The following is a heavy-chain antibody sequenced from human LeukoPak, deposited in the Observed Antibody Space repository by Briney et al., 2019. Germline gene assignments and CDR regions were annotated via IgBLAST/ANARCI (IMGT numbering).Heavy chain of an antibody. V-gene: IGHV1-8*01. CDR3: ARWCSSTSCYASYDDAFDI. Sequence: GASVKVSCKASGYTFTSYDINWVRQATGQGLEWMGWMNPNSGNTGYAQKFQGRVTMTRNTSLSTAYMELSSLRSEDTAVYYCARWCSSTSCYASYDDAFDIWGQGTMVTVSS. D-gene: IGHD2-2*01. CDR2: MNPNSGNT. J-gene: IGHJ3*02. CDR1: GYTFTSYD.